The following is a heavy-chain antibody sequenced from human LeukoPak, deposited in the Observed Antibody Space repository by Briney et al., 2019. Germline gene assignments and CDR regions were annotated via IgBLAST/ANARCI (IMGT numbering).Heavy chain of an antibody. J-gene: IGHJ3*02. D-gene: IGHD6-19*01. V-gene: IGHV3-66*01. CDR3: ATPWAAVVGGAFDI. Sequence: GGSLRLSCAASGFTVSSNYMSWVRQAPGKGLEWVSVIYSGGRTYYADSVKGRFTISRDISKNTLYLQMNSLRAEDTAVYYCATPWAAVVGGAFDIWGQGTMVTVSS. CDR2: IYSGGRT. CDR1: GFTVSSNY.